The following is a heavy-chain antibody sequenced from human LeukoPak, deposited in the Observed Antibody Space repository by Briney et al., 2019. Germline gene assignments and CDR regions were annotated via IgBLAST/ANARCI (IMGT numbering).Heavy chain of an antibody. CDR1: GGSIRSSSYY. D-gene: IGHD3-22*01. J-gene: IGHJ4*02. V-gene: IGHV4-39*01. CDR2: IYYTGST. Sequence: PSETLSLTCTVSGGSIRSSSYYWGWIRQFPGKGLEWIGYIYYTGSTYYSSSLKSRVTISVDTSNNQFSLRLNSVTAADTAVYYCASRYYYDSSGYFLYWGQGTLVTVSS. CDR3: ASRYYYDSSGYFLY.